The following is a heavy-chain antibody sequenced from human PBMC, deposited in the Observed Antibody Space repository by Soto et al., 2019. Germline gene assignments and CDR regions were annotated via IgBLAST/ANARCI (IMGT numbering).Heavy chain of an antibody. J-gene: IGHJ6*03. CDR1: GGSISSYY. CDR3: ARARYDCTNGVCRYYYYYYMDV. CDR2: IYYSGST. Sequence: QVQLQESGPGLVKPSETLSLTCTVSGGSISSYYWSWIRQPPGKGLEWIGYIYYSGSTNYNPSLKSRVTISVDTSKNQFSLKLSSVTAADTAVYYCARARYDCTNGVCRYYYYYYMDVWGKGTTVTVSS. D-gene: IGHD2-8*01. V-gene: IGHV4-59*01.